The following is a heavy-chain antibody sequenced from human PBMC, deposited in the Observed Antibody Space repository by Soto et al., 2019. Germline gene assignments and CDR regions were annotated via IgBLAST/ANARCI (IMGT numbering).Heavy chain of an antibody. Sequence: SETLSLTCTVSGGSISSGEYYWSWIRQPPGKGLEWIGYIYYSGSTYYNPSLNSRVTISVDTSRNQFSLKLSSVTAADTAVYFCATEGGEYPYRSGYWHHCFDTWGQGTLVTVSS. V-gene: IGHV4-30-4*01. D-gene: IGHD3-22*01. CDR1: GGSISSGEYY. CDR3: ATEGGEYPYRSGYWHHCFDT. CDR2: IYYSGST. J-gene: IGHJ5*02.